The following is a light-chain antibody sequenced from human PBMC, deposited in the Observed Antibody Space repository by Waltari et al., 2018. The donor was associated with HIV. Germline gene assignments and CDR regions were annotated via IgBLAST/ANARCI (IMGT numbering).Light chain of an antibody. Sequence: EFVLTQSPGTLSLSPGERATLPCRASQSVSSTYFGWYQQKPGQAPRLLIYAASSRATGIPDRFSGSGSGTDFTLTISRLEPEDFAVYYCQQYSSSFPVTFGGGTKVEIK. CDR3: QQYSSSFPVT. CDR1: QSVSSTY. CDR2: AAS. V-gene: IGKV3-20*01. J-gene: IGKJ4*01.